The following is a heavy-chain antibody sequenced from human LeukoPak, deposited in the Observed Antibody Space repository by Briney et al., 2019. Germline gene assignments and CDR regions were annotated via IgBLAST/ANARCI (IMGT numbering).Heavy chain of an antibody. CDR1: GGSISSSSYY. J-gene: IGHJ4*02. Sequence: PSETLSLTCTVSGGSISSSSYYWGWIRQPPGKGLEWIGSIYYSGSTYYNPSLKSRVTISVDTSKNQFSLKLSSVTAADTAVYYGARLPGGGYCSSTSCEIDYWGQGTLVTVSS. CDR2: IYYSGST. V-gene: IGHV4-39*01. CDR3: ARLPGGGYCSSTSCEIDY. D-gene: IGHD2-2*01.